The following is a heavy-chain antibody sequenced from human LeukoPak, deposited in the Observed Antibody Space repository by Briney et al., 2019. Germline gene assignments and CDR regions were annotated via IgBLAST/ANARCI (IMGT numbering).Heavy chain of an antibody. CDR3: ARRIVGAYHDY. CDR1: GFTVSSNY. D-gene: IGHD1-26*01. CDR2: IYSGGST. V-gene: IGHV3-66*04. J-gene: IGHJ4*02. Sequence: WGSLRRSCAASGFTVSSNYMSWVRQGPGQGLEWVSVIYSGGSTYYADSVKGRFTISRDNSKNTLYLQMNSLRAEDTAVYYCARRIVGAYHDYWGQGTLVTVSS.